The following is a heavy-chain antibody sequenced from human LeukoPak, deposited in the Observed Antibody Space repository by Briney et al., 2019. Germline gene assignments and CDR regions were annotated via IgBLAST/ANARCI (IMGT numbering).Heavy chain of an antibody. V-gene: IGHV3-23*01. CDR1: GFTFRSYA. D-gene: IGHD5-18*01. CDR3: AKESGYGYPPY. CDR2: ISGDGGTA. J-gene: IGHJ4*02. Sequence: GGSLRLSCAASGFTFRSYAMTWVRLAPGQGLEWVSGISGDGGTANYANSVKGRFTVSRDNSKNMLYLQMNSLRAEDTALHYCAKESGYGYPPYWGLGALVTVSS.